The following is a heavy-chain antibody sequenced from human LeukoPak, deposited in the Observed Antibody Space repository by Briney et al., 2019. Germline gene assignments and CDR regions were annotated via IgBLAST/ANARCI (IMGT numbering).Heavy chain of an antibody. CDR2: INHSGST. V-gene: IGHV4-34*01. D-gene: IGHD3-10*01. CDR1: GGSFSGYY. CDR3: ARHPWRYYDSGSYFDY. Sequence: PSETLSLTCAVYGGSFSGYYWSWIRQPPGKGLEWIGEINHSGSTNHNPSLKSRVTISVDTSKNQFSLKLSSVTAADTAVYYCARHPWRYYDSGSYFDYWGQGTLVTVSS. J-gene: IGHJ4*02.